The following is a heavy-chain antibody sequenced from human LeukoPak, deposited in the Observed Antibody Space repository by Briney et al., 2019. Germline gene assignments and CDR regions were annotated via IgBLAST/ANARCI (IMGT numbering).Heavy chain of an antibody. J-gene: IGHJ4*02. Sequence: SETLSLTCTVSGGSISSSSYYWGWIRQPPGKGLEWIGSIYYSGSTYYNPSLKSRVTISVDTSKNQFSLKLSSVTAADTAVYYCAGGDYSRTLDYWGQGTLVTVSS. V-gene: IGHV4-39*07. CDR3: AGGDYSRTLDY. CDR1: GGSISSSSYY. D-gene: IGHD4-11*01. CDR2: IYYSGST.